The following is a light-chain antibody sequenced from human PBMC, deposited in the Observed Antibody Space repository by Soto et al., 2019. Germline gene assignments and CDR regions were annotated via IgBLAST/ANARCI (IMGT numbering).Light chain of an antibody. CDR1: SSDVGGYNY. CDR2: DVS. Sequence: QSALTQPASVSGSPGQSITISCTGTSSDVGGYNYVSWYQQHPGKAPKLMIYDVSNRPSGVPNRFSGSKSGNTASLTISGLQAEDEADYYCSSYTSSSLYVFGTGTKVTVL. V-gene: IGLV2-14*01. CDR3: SSYTSSSLYV. J-gene: IGLJ1*01.